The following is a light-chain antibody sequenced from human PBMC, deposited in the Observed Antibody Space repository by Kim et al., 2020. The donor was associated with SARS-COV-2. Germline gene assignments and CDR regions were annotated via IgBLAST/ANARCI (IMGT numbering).Light chain of an antibody. CDR1: QSVRGF. J-gene: IGKJ4*01. CDR3: QQRSAWPLT. V-gene: IGKV3-11*01. CDR2: NAA. Sequence: MSPGERPTLSCRASQSVRGFIAWYQQKPGQAPRLLIYNAANRATGIPARFSGSGSGTDFSLTISTLEPEDFAVYYCQQRSAWPLTFGGGTKVDSK.